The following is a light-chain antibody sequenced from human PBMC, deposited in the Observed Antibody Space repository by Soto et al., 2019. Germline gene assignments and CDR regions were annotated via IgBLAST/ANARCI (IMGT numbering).Light chain of an antibody. V-gene: IGLV2-14*01. CDR3: SSYTTTCTYV. Sequence: SGLTEPSSASGYPGQSVTVSCTGTSSDVGGYDYVSWYQQHPGKAPKFMIYEVTNRPSGVSHRFSGSKYGNTASLTISGLQAEDEADYYCSSYTTTCTYVFGTGTKVT. J-gene: IGLJ1*01. CDR2: EVT. CDR1: SSDVGGYDY.